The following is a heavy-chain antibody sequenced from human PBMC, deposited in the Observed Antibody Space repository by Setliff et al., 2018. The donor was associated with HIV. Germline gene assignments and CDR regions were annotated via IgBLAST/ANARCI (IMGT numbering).Heavy chain of an antibody. CDR1: GDSISTGRYY. CDR3: ARQTWEYYDTLTGYYRSPKNFDS. CDR2: VFYSGGS. Sequence: TLSLTCTVSGDSISTGRYYWGWIRQPPGKGLEWIGSVFYSGGSYYTPSLKSRVTISVDTSKNQFFLKLSSVTAPDTAIYYCARQTWEYYDTLTGYYRSPKNFDSWGQGTLVTVSS. V-gene: IGHV4-39*01. D-gene: IGHD3-9*01. J-gene: IGHJ4*02.